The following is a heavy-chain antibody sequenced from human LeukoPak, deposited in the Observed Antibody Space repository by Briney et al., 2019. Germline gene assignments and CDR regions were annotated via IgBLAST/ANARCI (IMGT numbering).Heavy chain of an antibody. J-gene: IGHJ4*02. V-gene: IGHV3-30*18. CDR3: AKVGGRSWFYFDS. CDR1: AFNSTDYG. D-gene: IGHD6-13*01. CDR2: ITHDGSDK. Sequence: GGSLRLSCAYSAFNSTDYGMDWVRQAPGKGLEWVAVITHDGSDKYYADSVKGRFSISRDNSKNIVYLQMNSLRPEDTAINFCAKVGGRSWFYFDSWGQGTVVTVSS.